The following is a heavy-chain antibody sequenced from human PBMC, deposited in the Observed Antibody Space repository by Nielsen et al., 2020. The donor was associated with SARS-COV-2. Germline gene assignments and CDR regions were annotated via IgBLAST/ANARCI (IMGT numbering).Heavy chain of an antibody. D-gene: IGHD2-21*02. V-gene: IGHV3-15*01. CDR1: GFSFSSYA. J-gene: IGHJ4*02. CDR3: TTDVTMTSVY. Sequence: GESLKISCAASGFSFSSYAMHWVRQAPGKGLEWVGRIKSKTDGGTTDYAAPVKGRFTISRDDSKNTLYLQMNSLKTEDTAVYYCTTDVTMTSVYWGQGTLVTVSS. CDR2: IKSKTDGGTT.